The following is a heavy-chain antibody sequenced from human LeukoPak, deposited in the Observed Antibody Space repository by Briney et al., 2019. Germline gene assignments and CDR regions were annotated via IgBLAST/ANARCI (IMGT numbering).Heavy chain of an antibody. Sequence: PSETLSLTCAVYGGSFSGYYWSWIRQPPGKGLEWIGEINHSGSTNYNPSLKSRVTISVDTSKNQFSLKLSSVTAADTAVYYCARTFYDSSGYSSPFDYWGQGTLVTVSS. D-gene: IGHD3-22*01. CDR2: INHSGST. J-gene: IGHJ4*02. CDR3: ARTFYDSSGYSSPFDY. CDR1: GGSFSGYY. V-gene: IGHV4-34*01.